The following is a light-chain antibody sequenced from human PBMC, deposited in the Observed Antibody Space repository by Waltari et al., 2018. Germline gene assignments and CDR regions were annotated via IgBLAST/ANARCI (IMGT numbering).Light chain of an antibody. J-gene: IGLJ3*02. CDR3: SSYAGSVV. CDR2: GVN. V-gene: IGLV2-23*02. Sequence: QSALTQPASVSGSRGQSITISCPGTRSDIGSDNVVSWYQHHPGKAPKHLIYGVNNRPSGVSNRFSGSKSGNTASLTISGLQAEDEADYYCSSYAGSVVFGGGTKLTVL. CDR1: RSDIGSDNV.